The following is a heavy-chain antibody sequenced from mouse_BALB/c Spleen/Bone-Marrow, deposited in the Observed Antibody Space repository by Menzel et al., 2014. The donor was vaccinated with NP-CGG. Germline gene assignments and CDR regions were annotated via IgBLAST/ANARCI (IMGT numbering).Heavy chain of an antibody. V-gene: IGHV5-6-4*01. Sequence: DVMLVESGGGLVKPGGSLKLSCAASGFTFSSYTMSWVRQTPEKRLEWVATISTGGSYTDYPDSVKGRFTISRDNAKNTLYRQMSSLKSEDTAMYYCTRDQRYGNYIYAMDYWGQGTSVTVSS. J-gene: IGHJ4*01. CDR1: GFTFSSYT. D-gene: IGHD2-10*02. CDR3: TRDQRYGNYIYAMDY. CDR2: ISTGGSYT.